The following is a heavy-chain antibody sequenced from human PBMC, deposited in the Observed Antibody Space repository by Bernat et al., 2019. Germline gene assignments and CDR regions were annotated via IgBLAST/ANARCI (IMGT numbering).Heavy chain of an antibody. CDR3: EGRYDYGDYVGY. V-gene: IGHV3-23*01. CDR1: GFTFSTYA. Sequence: EVQLLESGGGLVQPGGSLRLSCVASGFTFSTYAMSWLRQAPGKGPEWVSAVSPSGDNTYYADSVKGRFTISRDNSKSTLYLQMNSLRAEDTAVYYCEGRYDYGDYVGYWGQGTLVTVSS. D-gene: IGHD4-17*01. CDR2: VSPSGDNT. J-gene: IGHJ4*02.